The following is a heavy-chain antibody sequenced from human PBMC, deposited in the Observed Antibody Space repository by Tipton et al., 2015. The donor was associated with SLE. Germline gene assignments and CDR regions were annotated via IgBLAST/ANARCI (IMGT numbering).Heavy chain of an antibody. CDR2: AYHSGST. J-gene: IGHJ4*02. D-gene: IGHD5/OR15-5a*01. CDR1: GFTFDGYA. Sequence: LRLSCAASGFTFDGYAMHWIRQPPGKGLEWIGIAYHSGSTYYNPSLESRVTISIDTSKNQFSLKLTSVTAADTAVYFCARDRSSVSDWGQGTQVIVSP. CDR3: ARDRSSVSD. V-gene: IGHV4-38-2*02.